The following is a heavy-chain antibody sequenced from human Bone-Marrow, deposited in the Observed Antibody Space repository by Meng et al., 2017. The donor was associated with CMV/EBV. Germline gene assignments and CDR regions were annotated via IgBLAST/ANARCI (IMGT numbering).Heavy chain of an antibody. CDR1: GDTFTGYY. J-gene: IGHJ6*02. CDR3: ARTECGGDWYSGRYYYYGMDV. D-gene: IGHD2-21*01. Sequence: ASVKVSCKASGDTFTGYYMHWVRQAPGQGLVWMGLINPNSGGTNYAQKFQGRVTMTRDTSISTAYMELSRLRTDDTAVYYCARTECGGDWYSGRYYYYGMDVWGQGTTVTVSS. CDR2: INPNSGGT. V-gene: IGHV1-2*02.